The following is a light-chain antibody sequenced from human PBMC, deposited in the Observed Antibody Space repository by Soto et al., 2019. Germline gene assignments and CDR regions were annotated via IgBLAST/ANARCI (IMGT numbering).Light chain of an antibody. CDR3: SSYASSTTPYV. Sequence: QSALTQPASVSGSPGQSITISCTGTSSDVGSYNLVSWYQQHPGKAPKRMIYEGSKRPSGVSNRFSGSKSGNTASLTISGLQAEDEADYYCSSYASSTTPYVFGTGTKLTVL. J-gene: IGLJ1*01. V-gene: IGLV2-14*02. CDR1: SSDVGSYNL. CDR2: EGS.